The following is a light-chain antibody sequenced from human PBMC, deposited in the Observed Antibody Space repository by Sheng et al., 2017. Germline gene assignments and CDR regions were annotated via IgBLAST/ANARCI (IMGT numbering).Light chain of an antibody. V-gene: IGKV1-13*02. J-gene: IGKJ4*01. Sequence: IQLTQSPSSLSASVGDRVTILCRTSQDITTSLAWYQQKPGKAPKLLIYDASTLEGGVPPRFSGSGSGTDFTLTISSLQPGDFATYYCQQFSRYPLTFGGGPRWRSN. CDR1: QDITTS. CDR2: DAS. CDR3: QQFSRYPLT.